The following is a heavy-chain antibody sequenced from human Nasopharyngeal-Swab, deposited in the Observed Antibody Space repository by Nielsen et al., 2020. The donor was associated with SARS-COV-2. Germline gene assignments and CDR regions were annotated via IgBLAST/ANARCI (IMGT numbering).Heavy chain of an antibody. V-gene: IGHV2-5*02. CDR2: IYWDDDK. D-gene: IGHD3-9*01. CDR1: GFSLSTSGVG. CDR3: AHSKIRILTGYYGRRAKLYWFDP. J-gene: IGHJ5*02. Sequence: SGPTLVKPTQTLTLTCTFSGFSLSTSGVGVGWIRQPPGKALEWLALIYWDDDKRYSPSLKSRLTITKDTSKNQVVLTMTNMDPVDTATYYCAHSKIRILTGYYGRRAKLYWFDPWGQGTLVTVSS.